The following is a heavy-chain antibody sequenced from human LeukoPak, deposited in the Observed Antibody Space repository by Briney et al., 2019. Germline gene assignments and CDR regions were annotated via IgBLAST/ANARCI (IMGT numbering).Heavy chain of an antibody. Sequence: GGSLRLSCVASGFTFTTYWMNWVRQAPGKGLEWVGRIKSKTDGGTTDYAAPVKGRFTISRDDSKNTLYLQMNSLKTEDTAVYYCTTDLLGYYDSSGYYSIDYWGQGTLVTVSS. CDR1: GFTFTTYW. J-gene: IGHJ4*02. CDR3: TTDLLGYYDSSGYYSIDY. V-gene: IGHV3-15*07. CDR2: IKSKTDGGTT. D-gene: IGHD3-22*01.